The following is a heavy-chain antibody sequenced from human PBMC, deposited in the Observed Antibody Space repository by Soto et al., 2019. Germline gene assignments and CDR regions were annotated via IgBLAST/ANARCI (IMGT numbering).Heavy chain of an antibody. J-gene: IGHJ4*02. CDR3: ARAGIVYYGSGSYYVYFDY. CDR2: INHSGST. CDR1: GGSFRDHY. D-gene: IGHD3-10*01. V-gene: IGHV4-34*01. Sequence: SETLSLSCAVDGGSFRDHYGSWIRQPPGKGLEWIGEINHSGSTNYNPSLKSRVTISVDTSKNQFSLKLSSVTAADTAVYYCARAGIVYYGSGSYYVYFDYWGQGTLVTVSS.